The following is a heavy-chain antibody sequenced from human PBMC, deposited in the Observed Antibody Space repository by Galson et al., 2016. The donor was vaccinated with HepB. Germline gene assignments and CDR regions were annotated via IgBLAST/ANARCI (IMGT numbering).Heavy chain of an antibody. CDR3: ARSGQNHYNAMDV. Sequence: QSGAEVTKPGESLKISCKVSGYRSTSYWIAWVRQMPGKGLEWMGIIYPGDSDIKYSPSFQGQVTISADKSISTAYLQWSSLKASDTAMYYCARSGQNHYNAMDVWGQGTTVTVSS. CDR2: IYPGDSDI. CDR1: GYRSTSYW. V-gene: IGHV5-51*03. D-gene: IGHD3-10*01. J-gene: IGHJ6*02.